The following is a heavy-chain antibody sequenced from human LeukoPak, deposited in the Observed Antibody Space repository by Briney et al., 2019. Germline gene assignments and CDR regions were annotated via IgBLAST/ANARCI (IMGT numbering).Heavy chain of an antibody. CDR1: GFTFSSYE. D-gene: IGHD4-23*01. Sequence: GGSLRLSCAASGFTFSSYEMHWVRQAPGKGLEWVSYISSSGSTIYYADSVKGRFTISRDNAKNSLYLQMNSLRAEDTAVYYCARDYGGSTPFDYWGQGTLVTVSS. CDR2: ISSSGSTI. CDR3: ARDYGGSTPFDY. J-gene: IGHJ4*02. V-gene: IGHV3-48*03.